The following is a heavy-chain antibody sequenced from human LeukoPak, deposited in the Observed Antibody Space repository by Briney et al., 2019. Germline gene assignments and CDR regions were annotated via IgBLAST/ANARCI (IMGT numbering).Heavy chain of an antibody. D-gene: IGHD4/OR15-4a*01. J-gene: IGHJ4*02. CDR3: VRERSATYLLDY. CDR2: INWYSGSM. V-gene: IGHV3-9*01. Sequence: GGSLRLFCTASGFNFHEYSMHWGRQAPGKGLEWVSVINWYSGSMVYADSVKGRFTISRDNANNLVYLQMNRLRADDTALYYCVRERSATYLLDYWGQGTLVTVSS. CDR1: GFNFHEYS.